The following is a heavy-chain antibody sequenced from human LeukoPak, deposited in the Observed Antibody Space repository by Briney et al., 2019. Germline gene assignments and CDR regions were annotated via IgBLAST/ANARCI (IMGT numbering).Heavy chain of an antibody. CDR3: AREKRHYYGSGSYYDY. CDR2: ISAYNGNT. CDR1: GYTFTSYG. J-gene: IGHJ4*02. Sequence: ASVKVSCKASGYTFTSYGISWVRQVPGQGLEWMGWISAYNGNTNYAQKLQGRVTMTTDTSTSTAYMELRSLRSDDTAVYYCAREKRHYYGSGSYYDYWGQGTLVTVSS. V-gene: IGHV1-18*01. D-gene: IGHD3-10*01.